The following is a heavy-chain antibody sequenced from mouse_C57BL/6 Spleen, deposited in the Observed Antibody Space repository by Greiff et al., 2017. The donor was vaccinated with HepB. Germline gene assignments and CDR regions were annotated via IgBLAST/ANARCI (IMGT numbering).Heavy chain of an antibody. CDR2: ISYDGSN. Sequence: EVQLQESGPGLVKPSQSLSLPCSVTGYSITSGYYWNWIRQFPGNKLEWMGYISYDGSNNYNPSLKNRISITRDTSKNQFFLKLNSVTTEDTATYYCAREGTNYAMDYWGQGTSVTVSS. V-gene: IGHV3-6*01. CDR1: GYSITSGYY. CDR3: AREGTNYAMDY. D-gene: IGHD3-3*01. J-gene: IGHJ4*01.